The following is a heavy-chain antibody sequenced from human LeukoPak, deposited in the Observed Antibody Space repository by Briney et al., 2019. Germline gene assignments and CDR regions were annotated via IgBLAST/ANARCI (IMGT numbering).Heavy chain of an antibody. CDR2: ISYDGSNK. J-gene: IGHJ5*02. D-gene: IGHD6-19*01. CDR3: AKDLYSSGWYNYFDP. Sequence: GSLTVSCAASGFTLSTYGMHWVRQAPGKGLEWVAMISYDGSNKYYADSVKGRFTISRDNSKNTLYLQMNSLRADDTAVYHCAKDLYSSGWYNYFDPWGQGALVTVSS. CDR1: GFTLSTYG. V-gene: IGHV3-30*18.